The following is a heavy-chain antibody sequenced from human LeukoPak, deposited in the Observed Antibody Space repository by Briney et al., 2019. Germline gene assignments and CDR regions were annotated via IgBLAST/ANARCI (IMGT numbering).Heavy chain of an antibody. J-gene: IGHJ4*02. CDR3: ARRTTGTTNFDY. CDR1: GYSFSSSW. V-gene: IGHV5-10-1*01. D-gene: IGHD1-1*01. CDR2: IDPSGSNT. Sequence: GESLKISCQGSGYSFSSSWISWVRQLPGKGLEWMGRIDPSGSNTKYSPAFQGHVTISADKSFSAAYLQWSSLKASDTAMYYCARRTTGTTNFDYWGQGTLVTVSS.